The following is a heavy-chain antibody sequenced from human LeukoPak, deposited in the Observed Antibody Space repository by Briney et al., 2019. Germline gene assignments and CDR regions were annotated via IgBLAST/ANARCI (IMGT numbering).Heavy chain of an antibody. V-gene: IGHV3-23*01. Sequence: GGFLRLSCAASGFTFSSCAMSWVRQAPGKGLEWVSAISGSGGSTYYADSVKGRFTISRDNSKNTLYLQMNSLRAEDTAVYYCASNRGGYDFDPRFDIWGQGTMVTVSS. CDR3: ASNRGGYDFDPRFDI. D-gene: IGHD5-12*01. CDR2: ISGSGGST. J-gene: IGHJ3*02. CDR1: GFTFSSCA.